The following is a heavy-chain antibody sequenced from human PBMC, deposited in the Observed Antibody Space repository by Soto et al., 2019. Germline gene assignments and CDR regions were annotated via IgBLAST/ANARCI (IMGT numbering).Heavy chain of an antibody. Sequence: QVQLKESGPGLVKPSETLSLTCTVSGDSVSSDISYWTWIRQPPGKGLQWIAYIHYSGTTSYQPSLKRRVTISLDTSKNQFSLKLSSVTTADTAVYYCARERSTCGGGGCYGDLAFWGQGTLVTFSS. CDR1: GDSVSSDISY. J-gene: IGHJ4*02. CDR2: IHYSGTT. V-gene: IGHV4-61*01. CDR3: ARERSTCGGGGCYGDLAF. D-gene: IGHD2-15*01.